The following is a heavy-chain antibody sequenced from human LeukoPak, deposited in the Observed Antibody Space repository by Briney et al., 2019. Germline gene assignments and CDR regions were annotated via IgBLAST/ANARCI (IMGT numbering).Heavy chain of an antibody. CDR2: IKQDGSEK. Sequence: GGSLRLSCAASGFTFSSYWMSWVRQAPGKGLEWVANIKQDGSEKYYVDSVKGRFTISRDNAKNSLYLQMNSLRAEDTAVYYCAREGDFWSGYYFDYWGQGTLVTVSS. CDR1: GFTFSSYW. J-gene: IGHJ4*02. V-gene: IGHV3-7*01. CDR3: AREGDFWSGYYFDY. D-gene: IGHD3-3*01.